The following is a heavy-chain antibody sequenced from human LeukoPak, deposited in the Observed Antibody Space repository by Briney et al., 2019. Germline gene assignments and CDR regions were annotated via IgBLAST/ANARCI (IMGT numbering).Heavy chain of an antibody. CDR3: ARDGDYYDSSGYSD. V-gene: IGHV3-7*01. J-gene: IGHJ4*02. Sequence: GGSLRLSCVASGFTFSSYWMSWVRQTPGKGLEWVANIKQDGSEKNYVDSVKGRFTISRDNAKNSLYLQMNSLRAEDTAVYYCARDGDYYDSSGYSDWGQGTLVTVSS. CDR1: GFTFSSYW. D-gene: IGHD3-22*01. CDR2: IKQDGSEK.